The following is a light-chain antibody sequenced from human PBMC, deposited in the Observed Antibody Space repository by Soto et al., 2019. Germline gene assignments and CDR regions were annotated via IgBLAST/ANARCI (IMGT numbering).Light chain of an antibody. CDR2: NVS. CDR1: SSDVGGSNY. J-gene: IGLJ1*01. CDR3: TSSTTDSLYV. Sequence: QSVLTQAASVSGSPGQSITISCTGTSSDVGGSNYVSWYQQFPGKVPKLLISNVSHRPSGVSSRFSGSKSGNTASLTISGLQDEDEADYFCTSSTTDSLYVFGTGTKVTVL. V-gene: IGLV2-14*01.